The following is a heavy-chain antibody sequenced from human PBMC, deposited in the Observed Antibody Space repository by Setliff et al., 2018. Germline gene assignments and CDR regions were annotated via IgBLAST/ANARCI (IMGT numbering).Heavy chain of an antibody. V-gene: IGHV1-69*10. Sequence: GASVKVSCKASGYTFTSYDINWVRQATGQGLEWMGGIIPILGIANYAQKFQGRVTITADESTSTAYMELSSLRSEDTAVYYCARDRYTGYSSSNYYYGMDVWGQGTTVTVSS. CDR2: IIPILGIA. CDR1: GYTFTSYD. D-gene: IGHD6-13*01. J-gene: IGHJ6*02. CDR3: ARDRYTGYSSSNYYYGMDV.